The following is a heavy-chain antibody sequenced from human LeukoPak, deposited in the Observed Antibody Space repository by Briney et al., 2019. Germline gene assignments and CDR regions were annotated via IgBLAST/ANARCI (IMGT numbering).Heavy chain of an antibody. J-gene: IGHJ4*02. CDR2: IYYSGST. Sequence: SETLSLTCTVSGGSISSGGYYWSWIRQHPGKGLEWIGYIYYSGSTYYNPSLKSRVTISVDTSKNQFSLKLSSVTAADTAVYYCARDTNGGVTAHFDYWGQGTLVTVSS. V-gene: IGHV4-31*03. CDR1: GGSISSGGYY. D-gene: IGHD2-21*02. CDR3: ARDTNGGVTAHFDY.